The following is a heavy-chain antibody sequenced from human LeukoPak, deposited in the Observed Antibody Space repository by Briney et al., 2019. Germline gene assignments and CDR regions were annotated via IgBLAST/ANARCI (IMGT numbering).Heavy chain of an antibody. CDR1: GFTFNDYD. CDR2: INWNGGST. J-gene: IGHJ4*02. D-gene: IGHD3-10*01. Sequence: GGSLRLSCAASGFTFNDYDMSWVRQAPGKGLEWVSGINWNGGSTGYADSVKGRFTISRDNAKNSLYLQMNSLRAEDTALYYCARRDYYGSGSPDYWGQGTLVTVSS. V-gene: IGHV3-20*04. CDR3: ARRDYYGSGSPDY.